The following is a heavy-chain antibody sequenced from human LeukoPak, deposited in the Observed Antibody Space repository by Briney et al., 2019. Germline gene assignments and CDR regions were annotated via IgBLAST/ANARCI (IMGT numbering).Heavy chain of an antibody. V-gene: IGHV4-34*01. Sequence: GSLRLSCAASGFTFSRYTMNWIRQPPGKGLEWIGEINHSGSTNYNPSLKSRVTISVDTSKNQFSLKLSSVTAADTAVYYCARGGYSGYVHWGQGTLVTVSS. CDR3: ARGGYSGYVH. CDR2: INHSGST. D-gene: IGHD5-12*01. CDR1: GFTFSRYT. J-gene: IGHJ4*02.